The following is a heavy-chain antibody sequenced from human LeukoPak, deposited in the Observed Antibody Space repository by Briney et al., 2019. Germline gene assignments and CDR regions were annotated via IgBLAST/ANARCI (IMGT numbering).Heavy chain of an antibody. Sequence: GRSLRLSCAASGFTFSSYAMHWVRQAPGKGLEWVAVISYDGSNKYYADSVKGRFTISRDNSKNTLYLQMNSLSAEDTAVYYCARDWGNWDFDYWGQGTLVIVSS. J-gene: IGHJ4*02. CDR3: ARDWGNWDFDY. D-gene: IGHD1-1*01. CDR2: ISYDGSNK. CDR1: GFTFSSYA. V-gene: IGHV3-30*04.